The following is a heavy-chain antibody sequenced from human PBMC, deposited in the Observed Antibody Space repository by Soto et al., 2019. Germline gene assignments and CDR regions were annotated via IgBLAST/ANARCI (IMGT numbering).Heavy chain of an antibody. Sequence: EVQVVESGGDWVQPGGSLRLTCAASGFTFNRYAMIWVRQAPGKGLEWVSAISTSGADSYYSDSVKGRFAISRDNSKDTLFLQMNSLRDEDTAVYYCTGIYSSSSRRTYYYYGMDVWGPGTTVIVSS. CDR2: ISTSGADS. V-gene: IGHV3-23*04. D-gene: IGHD6-6*01. J-gene: IGHJ6*02. CDR3: TGIYSSSSRRTYYYYGMDV. CDR1: GFTFNRYA.